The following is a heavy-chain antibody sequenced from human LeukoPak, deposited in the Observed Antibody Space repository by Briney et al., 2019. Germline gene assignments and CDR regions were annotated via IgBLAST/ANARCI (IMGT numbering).Heavy chain of an antibody. CDR3: VKDNGRWFDP. V-gene: IGHV4-59*01. Sequence: LETLSLTCTVSGGSMRSNYWSLIRQPPGKGLEWIGNIYYSGSTNYNPSLKSRVTISIDPSKNQFSLKLSSVTAADTAIYYCVKDNGRWFDPWGQGTLVIVSS. D-gene: IGHD1-26*01. CDR1: GGSMRSNY. CDR2: IYYSGST. J-gene: IGHJ5*02.